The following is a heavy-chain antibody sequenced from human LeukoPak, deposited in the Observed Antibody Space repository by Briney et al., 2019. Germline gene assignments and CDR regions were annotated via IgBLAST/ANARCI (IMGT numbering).Heavy chain of an antibody. Sequence: SETLSLTCTVSGGSISSSSYYWGWIRQPPGKGLEWIGSIYYSGSNYYNPSLKSRVTISVDTSKNQFSLKLSSVTAADTAVYYCARVPLLDYGDYYFDYWGQGTLVTVSS. CDR3: ARVPLLDYGDYYFDY. V-gene: IGHV4-39*07. CDR2: IYYSGSN. J-gene: IGHJ4*02. D-gene: IGHD4-17*01. CDR1: GGSISSSSYY.